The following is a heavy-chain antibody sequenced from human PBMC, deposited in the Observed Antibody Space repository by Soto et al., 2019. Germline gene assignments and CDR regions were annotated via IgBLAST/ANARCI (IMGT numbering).Heavy chain of an antibody. CDR2: INTYNGNT. V-gene: IGHV1-18*01. D-gene: IGHD2-15*01. CDR3: ARGLQTSDF. Sequence: QVQLVQSGPEVKKPGASVKVSCKTSGYIFTTYSIAWVRQAPGQGLEWMGWINTYNGNTHYTQKFQDRVTVTTDTSTATAYMELSSLTSDDTAVYFCARGLQTSDFWGQGTLITVSS. CDR1: GYIFTTYS. J-gene: IGHJ4*02.